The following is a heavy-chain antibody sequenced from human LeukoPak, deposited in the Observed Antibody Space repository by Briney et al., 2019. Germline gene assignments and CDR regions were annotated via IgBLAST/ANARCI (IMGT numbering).Heavy chain of an antibody. D-gene: IGHD6-19*01. CDR1: GGSISSGSYY. V-gene: IGHV4-61*02. Sequence: SETLSLTCTVSGGSISSGSYYWSWIRQPAGKGLEWIGRIYTSGSTNYNPSLKSRVTISVDTSKNQSSLKLSSVTAADTAVYYCARDGWYRWFDPWGQGTLVTVSS. CDR3: ARDGWYRWFDP. CDR2: IYTSGST. J-gene: IGHJ5*02.